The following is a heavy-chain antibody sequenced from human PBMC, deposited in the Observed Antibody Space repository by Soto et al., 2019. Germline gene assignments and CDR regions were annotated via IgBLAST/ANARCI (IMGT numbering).Heavy chain of an antibody. CDR3: ARRARPDFYYMDV. J-gene: IGHJ6*03. CDR2: ISSNGVGT. D-gene: IGHD6-6*01. CDR1: GFTLSGYA. Sequence: EVQLAESGGGLAQPGGSLRLSCAASGFTLSGYAMDWVRQAPGKGLEYVSGISSNGVGTYYANSVQGRFTISRDNSKNTVYLQMGSLRPEEIAVYYCARRARPDFYYMDVWGKGTKVTVSS. V-gene: IGHV3-64*01.